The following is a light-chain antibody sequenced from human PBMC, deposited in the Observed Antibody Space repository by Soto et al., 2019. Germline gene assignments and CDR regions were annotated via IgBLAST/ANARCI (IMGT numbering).Light chain of an antibody. V-gene: IGKV4-1*01. CDR2: WAS. J-gene: IGKJ2*01. CDR1: QSALFPASNKNS. Sequence: DVVLTQSPDSLALSLGDTATITCKTTQSALFPASNKNSIAWYQRRPGQPLKLLFSWASTRASAVPQRFCGSGSGSDFCLTISRLQSDDAGIYYCQQYLSSPMFTFAQGTKVDIK. CDR3: QQYLSSPMFT.